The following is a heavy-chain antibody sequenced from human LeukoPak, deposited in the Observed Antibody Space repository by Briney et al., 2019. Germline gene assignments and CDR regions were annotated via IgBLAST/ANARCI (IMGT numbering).Heavy chain of an antibody. V-gene: IGHV3-53*01. J-gene: IGHJ4*02. Sequence: GGSRRLSCAASGLTVSSNYMKWVRQAPGKGLGWVSVIYSGGSTYYAGSVKGRFTISRDNSKNTLYLQMNSLRAEDTAVYCCARDSPGGYGGFFDYWGQGTLVTVSS. CDR2: IYSGGST. CDR3: ARDSPGGYGGFFDY. D-gene: IGHD3-3*01. CDR1: GLTVSSNY.